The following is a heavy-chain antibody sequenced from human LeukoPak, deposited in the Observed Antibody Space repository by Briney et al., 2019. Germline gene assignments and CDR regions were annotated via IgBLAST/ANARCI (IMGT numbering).Heavy chain of an antibody. CDR3: AKDSDYYGSGSYFDY. J-gene: IGHJ4*02. Sequence: GGSLRLSCAASGFTLSSYALSRVRQAPGKGLGWVSAISGSGGSTYYADSVKGRFTISRDNSKNTLYLQMNSLRAEDTAVYYCAKDSDYYGSGSYFDYWGQGTLVTVSS. CDR2: ISGSGGST. V-gene: IGHV3-23*01. CDR1: GFTLSSYA. D-gene: IGHD3-10*01.